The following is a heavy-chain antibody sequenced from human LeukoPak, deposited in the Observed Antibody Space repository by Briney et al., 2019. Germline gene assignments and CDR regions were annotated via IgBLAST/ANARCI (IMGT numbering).Heavy chain of an antibody. CDR3: TRVECIGGSCYTFDY. Sequence: SETLSLTCTVSGGSITSRTYYWGWIRQPPGKGLEWIGSIHYSGSTYYSPSLKSRVTISVDTSKNQFSLMLGSVTAADTAVYYCTRVECIGGSCYTFDYWGPGTLVIVSS. CDR2: IHYSGST. J-gene: IGHJ4*02. CDR1: GGSITSRTYY. D-gene: IGHD2-15*01. V-gene: IGHV4-39*07.